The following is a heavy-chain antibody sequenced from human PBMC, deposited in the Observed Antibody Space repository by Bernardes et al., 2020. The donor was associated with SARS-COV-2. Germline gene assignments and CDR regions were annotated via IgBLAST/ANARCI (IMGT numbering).Heavy chain of an antibody. CDR3: ARGAASGYASDN. D-gene: IGHD5-12*01. Sequence: GGSLRLSCAASGFTFSSYAMSWVRQAPGKGLVWVSRINSDGSSTSYADSVKGRFAISRDNAKNTLYLQMNSLRAEDTAVYYCARGAASGYASDNWGQGTLVTVSS. CDR2: INSDGSST. CDR1: GFTFSSYA. J-gene: IGHJ4*02. V-gene: IGHV3-74*01.